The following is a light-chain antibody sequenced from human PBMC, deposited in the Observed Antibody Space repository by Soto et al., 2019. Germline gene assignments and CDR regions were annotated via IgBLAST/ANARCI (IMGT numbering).Light chain of an antibody. V-gene: IGKV3-20*01. CDR1: QSVSSSY. CDR3: QQYSSSPHT. J-gene: IGKJ2*01. Sequence: EIVLTQSPGTLSLSPGERATLSCRASQSVSSSYLSWYQHKPGQAPSLIIYGASSRATGIPDRFSGSGSGTDFTLTISRLEPEDFAFYYCQQYSSSPHTFGQGTKLEIK. CDR2: GAS.